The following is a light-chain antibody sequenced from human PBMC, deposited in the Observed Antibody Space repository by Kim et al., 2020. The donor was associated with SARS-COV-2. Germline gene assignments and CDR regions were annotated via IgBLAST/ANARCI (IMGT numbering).Light chain of an antibody. CDR1: QSVSSN. CDR2: GAS. J-gene: IGKJ4*01. CDR3: QQYNNWPLT. V-gene: IGKV3-15*01. Sequence: GSPGERATLSCRASQSVSSNLAWYQQKPGQAPRLLIYGASTRATGIPARFSGSGSGTEFTLTISSLQSEDFAVYYCQQYNNWPLTFGGGTKVDIK.